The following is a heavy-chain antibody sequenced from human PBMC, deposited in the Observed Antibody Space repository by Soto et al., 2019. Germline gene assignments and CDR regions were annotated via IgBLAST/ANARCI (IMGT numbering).Heavy chain of an antibody. CDR2: INHSGST. Sequence: PSETLSLTCAVYGGSFSGYYWSWIRQPPGKGLEWIGEINHSGSTNYNPSLKSRVTISVDTSKNQFSLKLSSVTAADTAVYYCARGRGAGTSAVDYFDYWGQGTLGTVPQ. CDR1: GGSFSGYY. J-gene: IGHJ4*02. D-gene: IGHD6-13*01. V-gene: IGHV4-34*01. CDR3: ARGRGAGTSAVDYFDY.